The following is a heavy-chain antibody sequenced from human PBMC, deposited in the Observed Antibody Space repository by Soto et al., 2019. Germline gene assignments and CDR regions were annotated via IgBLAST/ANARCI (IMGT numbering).Heavy chain of an antibody. CDR3: ARHFDVDPSLDQYYFDL. Sequence: QVQLQESGPGLVKPSETLSLTCTVSGVSITPYFWSWIRQPAGKAPEWGGHSYASGRTTYNPSLTSRVTMFVSQTQVSLRLTSVTAADTAVYYCARHFDVDPSLDQYYFDLWGRGALVTVSS. CDR1: GVSITPYF. CDR2: SYASGRT. D-gene: IGHD3-9*01. V-gene: IGHV4-4*07. J-gene: IGHJ2*01.